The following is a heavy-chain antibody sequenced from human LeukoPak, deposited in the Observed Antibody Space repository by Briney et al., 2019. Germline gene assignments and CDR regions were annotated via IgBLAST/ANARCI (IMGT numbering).Heavy chain of an antibody. D-gene: IGHD1-1*01. CDR1: GYTFTGYY. CDR3: VRRRSPVRQDFDY. Sequence: GASVKVSCKASGYTFTGYYMHWVRQAAGQGLEWMGWINPNSGGTNYAQKFQGRVTMTRDTSISTAYMELSRLRSDDTAVYYCVRRRSPVRQDFDYWRQGTLVTVSS. CDR2: INPNSGGT. V-gene: IGHV1-2*02. J-gene: IGHJ4*02.